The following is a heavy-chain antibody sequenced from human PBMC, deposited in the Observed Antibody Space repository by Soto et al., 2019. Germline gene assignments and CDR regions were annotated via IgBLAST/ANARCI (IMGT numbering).Heavy chain of an antibody. CDR3: ARDLCSSTSCYDY. Sequence: QVQLVQSGAEVKKPGSSVKVSCKASGGTFSSYTISWVRQAPGQGLEWMGRIIPILGIANYAQNFQGRVTITADKSTSTAYMELSSLRSEDTAVYYCARDLCSSTSCYDYWGQGTLVTVSS. V-gene: IGHV1-69*08. CDR2: IIPILGIA. J-gene: IGHJ4*02. D-gene: IGHD2-2*01. CDR1: GGTFSSYT.